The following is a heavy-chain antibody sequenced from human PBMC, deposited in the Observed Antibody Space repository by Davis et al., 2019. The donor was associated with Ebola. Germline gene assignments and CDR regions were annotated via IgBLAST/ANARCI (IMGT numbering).Heavy chain of an antibody. CDR3: AKDIGAVAGTGWYFDL. CDR2: ISWNSGSI. V-gene: IGHV3-9*01. J-gene: IGHJ2*01. CDR1: GFTFDDYA. D-gene: IGHD6-19*01. Sequence: SLKISCAASGFTFDDYAMHWVRQAPGKGLEWVSGISWNSGSIGYADSVKGRFTISRDNAKNSLYLQMNSLRAEDTALYYCAKDIGAVAGTGWYFDLWGRGTLVTVSS.